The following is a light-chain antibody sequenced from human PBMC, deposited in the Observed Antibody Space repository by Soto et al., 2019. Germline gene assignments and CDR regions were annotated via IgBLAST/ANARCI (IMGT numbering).Light chain of an antibody. CDR2: GAS. CDR1: QSVGSTY. J-gene: IGKJ1*01. Sequence: VLTQSPGALSLSPGERATLSCRASQSVGSTYLAWYQRKPGQAPRLLIYGASSRAAGIPDRFSGSGSGTDFTLTISRLEPEDFAVYYCQQYGESPWTFGQGTKVDIK. V-gene: IGKV3-20*01. CDR3: QQYGESPWT.